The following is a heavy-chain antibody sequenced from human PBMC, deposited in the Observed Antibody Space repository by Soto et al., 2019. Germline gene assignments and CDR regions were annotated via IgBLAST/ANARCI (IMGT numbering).Heavy chain of an antibody. CDR2: SWFDGSIA. J-gene: IGHJ4*02. D-gene: IGHD3-22*01. CDR1: GFKFTDYC. Sequence: QVQLLESGGGVVQPGRSLRLSCVASGFKFTDYCLNWVRQAPGKGLEWVAISWFDGSIAYYAESVKGRFTISRDDSRNTVYLHMNSLRGEDTAMYYCARDGARIGSSGKFDYWGQRTQVTVSS. CDR3: ARDGARIGSSGKFDY. V-gene: IGHV3-33*01.